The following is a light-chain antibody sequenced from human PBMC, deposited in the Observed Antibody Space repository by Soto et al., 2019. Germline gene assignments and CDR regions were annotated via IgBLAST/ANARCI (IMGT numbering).Light chain of an antibody. V-gene: IGKV1-39*01. CDR3: QQSYNTPPFT. Sequence: DIQMTQSPSSLSASVGDRVTITCRASQRITNYLNWYQQKPGKDPKFLIHAASSLQSGVPSRFSGSGSGTFFTLTIRRLQPEDVATYYCQQSYNTPPFTFGQGTQLEIK. CDR2: AAS. CDR1: QRITNY. J-gene: IGKJ2*01.